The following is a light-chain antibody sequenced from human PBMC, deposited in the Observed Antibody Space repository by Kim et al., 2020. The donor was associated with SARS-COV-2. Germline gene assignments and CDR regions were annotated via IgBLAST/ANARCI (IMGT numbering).Light chain of an antibody. Sequence: DIQMTQSPSSLSASVGDRVTITCQASQDINNYLNWYQQKPGKAPKLLIYDASNLEAGVPSRFSGSGSGTHFTFTISSLQPEDIATYYCQQYDNLSLFTFGPGTKVDIK. J-gene: IGKJ3*01. CDR2: DAS. CDR3: QQYDNLSLFT. CDR1: QDINNY. V-gene: IGKV1-33*01.